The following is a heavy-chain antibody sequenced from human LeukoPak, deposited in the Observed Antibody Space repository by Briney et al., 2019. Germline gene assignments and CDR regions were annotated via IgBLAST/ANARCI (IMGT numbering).Heavy chain of an antibody. D-gene: IGHD3-22*01. CDR3: ARAEYYYDNYYFDY. V-gene: IGHV4-61*02. Sequence: SETLSLTCTVSGGAISSGSHYWSWIRQSAGKGLEWIGRIHTSGTTNSNPSLKSRVTISVDTSKNQFSLKLSSVTAADTAVYYCARAEYYYDNYYFDYWGQGTLVTVSS. J-gene: IGHJ4*02. CDR2: IHTSGTT. CDR1: GGAISSGSHY.